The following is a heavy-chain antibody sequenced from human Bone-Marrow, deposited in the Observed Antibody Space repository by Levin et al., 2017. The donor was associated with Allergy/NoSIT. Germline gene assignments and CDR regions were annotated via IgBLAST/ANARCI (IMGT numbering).Heavy chain of an antibody. V-gene: IGHV3-30*01. J-gene: IGHJ3*01. Sequence: GESLKISCVVSGFTFSRYVLHWVRQAPGKGLEWVAVISHDETSIIYADSVKGRFTISKDNSKNTLYLQMNTLRDEDTAMNYCATAGPTSGYADAFEFWGQGTMVTVSS. CDR2: ISHDETSI. CDR1: GFTFSRYV. CDR3: ATAGPTSGYADAFEF. D-gene: IGHD3-22*01.